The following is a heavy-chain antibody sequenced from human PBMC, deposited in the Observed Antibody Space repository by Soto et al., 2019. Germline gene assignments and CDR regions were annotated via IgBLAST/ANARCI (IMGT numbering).Heavy chain of an antibody. V-gene: IGHV3-30-3*01. D-gene: IGHD2-2*01. CDR2: ISYDGSNK. J-gene: IGHJ6*02. CDR3: ARVVAPGGIVVVPGGMDV. CDR1: GFTFIRYA. Sequence: PGGSLRLSCAASGFTFIRYAMHWVRQAPGKGLEWVAVISYDGSNKYYADSVKGRFTISRDNSKNTLYLQMNSLRAEDTAVYYCARVVAPGGIVVVPGGMDVWGQGTTVTVSS.